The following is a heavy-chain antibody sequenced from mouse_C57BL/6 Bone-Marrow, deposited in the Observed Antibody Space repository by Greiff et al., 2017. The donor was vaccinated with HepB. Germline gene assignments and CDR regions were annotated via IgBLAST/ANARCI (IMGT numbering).Heavy chain of an antibody. V-gene: IGHV5-6*01. CDR3: ARRWLLRVFDY. J-gene: IGHJ2*01. Sequence: EVQGVESGGDLVKPGGSVKLSCAASGFTFSSYGMYWVSQTPDKRLEWVATISSGGSYTYYPDSVKGRSTISSDNAKTTLYLQRSRLNSEDTAMYYWARRWLLRVFDYWGQGTTLTVSS. CDR1: GFTFSSYG. D-gene: IGHD2-3*01. CDR2: ISSGGSYT.